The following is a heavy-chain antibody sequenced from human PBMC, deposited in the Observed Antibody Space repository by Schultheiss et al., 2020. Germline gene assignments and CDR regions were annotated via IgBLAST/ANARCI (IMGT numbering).Heavy chain of an antibody. Sequence: GGSLRLSCAASGFTFSGSAMHWVRQASGKGLEWVGRIKSKTDGGTTDYAAPVKGRFTISRDDSKNTLYLQMNSLKTEDTAVYYCTTAGIAASSPNYYYYGMDVWGQGTSVNVSS. D-gene: IGHD6-13*01. V-gene: IGHV3-15*01. CDR3: TTAGIAASSPNYYYYGMDV. CDR1: GFTFSGSA. J-gene: IGHJ6*02. CDR2: IKSKTDGGTT.